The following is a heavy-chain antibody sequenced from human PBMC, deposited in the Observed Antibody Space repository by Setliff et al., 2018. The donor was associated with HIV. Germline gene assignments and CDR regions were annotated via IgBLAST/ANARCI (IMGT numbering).Heavy chain of an antibody. CDR2: MSSYRTSMT. Sequence: PGGSLRLSCAASGFTFGYYSMHWVRQAPGKGLEWISFMSSYRTSMTHYADSVKGRFAVSRDDAKNSLYLQMNNLRAEDTAVYFCARDPDYGDFIALDIWVQGTMVTVSS. CDR3: ARDPDYGDFIALDI. V-gene: IGHV3-48*01. D-gene: IGHD4-17*01. CDR1: GFTFGYYS. J-gene: IGHJ3*02.